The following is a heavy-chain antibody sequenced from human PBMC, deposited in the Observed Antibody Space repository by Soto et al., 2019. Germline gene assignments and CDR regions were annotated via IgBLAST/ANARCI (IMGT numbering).Heavy chain of an antibody. J-gene: IGHJ4*01. CDR1: GFTFSSYS. D-gene: IGHD2-2*01. CDR3: AREEYGEQLLWY. CDR2: ISSSSRYR. V-gene: IGHV3-21*01. Sequence: EVQLVESGGGLVKPGGSLRLSCAASGFTFSSYSMNWVRQAPGKGLEWVSSISSSSRYRYYADSVKGRFTISRDTPKKSLHLQMNSLRAEYSAVYYCAREEYGEQLLWYWGHGTLVTVSS.